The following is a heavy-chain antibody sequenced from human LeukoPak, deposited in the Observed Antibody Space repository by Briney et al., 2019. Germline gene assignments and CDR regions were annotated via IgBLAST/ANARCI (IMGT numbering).Heavy chain of an antibody. J-gene: IGHJ3*02. CDR2: FYSVGST. CDR1: GFTVNFNY. Sequence: GGSLRLSCAASGFTVNFNYMIWVRQAPGKGLEWVSVFYSVGSTYYAESVKGRFTISRDNSKNTLYLQMNSLRAEGTAVYYCARSHAIAATPIWIWGRGTMVTVSS. D-gene: IGHD2-15*01. V-gene: IGHV3-66*01. CDR3: ARSHAIAATPIWI.